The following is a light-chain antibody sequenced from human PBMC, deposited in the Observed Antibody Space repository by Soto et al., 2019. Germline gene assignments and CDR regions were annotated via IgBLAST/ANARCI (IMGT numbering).Light chain of an antibody. CDR2: EVS. V-gene: IGLV2-14*01. J-gene: IGLJ3*02. CDR1: SSDVGGYKY. CDR3: NSYTSSSTWV. Sequence: QSALTQPASVSGSPGQSITISCTGTSSDVGGYKYVSWYQQHPGKAPKPMIYEVSKRPSGVSNRFSGSKSGNTASLTISGLQAEDEADYYCNSYTSSSTWVFGGGTKLTVL.